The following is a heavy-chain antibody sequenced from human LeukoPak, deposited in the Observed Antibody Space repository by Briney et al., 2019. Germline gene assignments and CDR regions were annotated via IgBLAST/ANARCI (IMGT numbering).Heavy chain of an antibody. CDR2: INPSGGST. J-gene: IGHJ4*02. V-gene: IGHV1-46*01. D-gene: IGHD5-18*01. Sequence: GASVKVSCRASGYTFTSYYMHWVRQAPGQGLEWMGIINPSGGSTSYAQKFQGRVTMTRDTSTSTVYVELSSLRSEDTAVYYCARPSTRGYSYEYFDYWGQGTLVTVSS. CDR3: ARPSTRGYSYEYFDY. CDR1: GYTFTSYY.